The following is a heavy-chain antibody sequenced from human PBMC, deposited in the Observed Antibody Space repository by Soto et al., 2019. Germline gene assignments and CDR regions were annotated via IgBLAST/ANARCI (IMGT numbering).Heavy chain of an antibody. J-gene: IGHJ6*02. Sequence: KVSCKASGGTFSSYAISWVRQAPGQGLEWMGGIIPIFGTANYAQKFQSRVTITADESTSTAYMELSSLRSEDTAVYYCARGSVWFGELRYGMDVWGQGTTVTVSS. V-gene: IGHV1-69*01. D-gene: IGHD3-10*01. CDR2: IIPIFGTA. CDR3: ARGSVWFGELRYGMDV. CDR1: GGTFSSYA.